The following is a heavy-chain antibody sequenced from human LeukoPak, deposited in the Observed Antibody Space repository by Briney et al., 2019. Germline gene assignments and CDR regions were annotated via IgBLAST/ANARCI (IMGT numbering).Heavy chain of an antibody. CDR2: INHRGST. Sequence: SETLSLTCAVYGGSFSGYYWSWIRQPPGKGLEWIGEINHRGSTNYNPSLKSRVTISVDTSKNQFSLKLSSVTAADTAVYYCARHYIAAAGTWSPTYYFDYWGQGTLVTVSS. V-gene: IGHV4-34*01. CDR3: ARHYIAAAGTWSPTYYFDY. J-gene: IGHJ4*02. CDR1: GGSFSGYY. D-gene: IGHD6-13*01.